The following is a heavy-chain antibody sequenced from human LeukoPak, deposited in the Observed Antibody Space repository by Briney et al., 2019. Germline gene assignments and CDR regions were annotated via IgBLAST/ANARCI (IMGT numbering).Heavy chain of an antibody. CDR3: AREQTSSSPAPLGY. V-gene: IGHV3-33*01. D-gene: IGHD2-15*01. J-gene: IGHJ4*02. CDR2: IWYDGSNE. Sequence: GGSLRLSCAASGFTFSSYGMHWVRQGPGKGLEWAATIWYDGSNEYYAASVKGRFTISRDNSKNTLFLQMNTLRADDTAVYYCAREQTSSSPAPLGYWGQGTLVTVSS. CDR1: GFTFSSYG.